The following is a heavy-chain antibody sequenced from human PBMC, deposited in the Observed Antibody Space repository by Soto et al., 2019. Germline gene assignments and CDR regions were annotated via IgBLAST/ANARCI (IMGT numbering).Heavy chain of an antibody. CDR2: TYYRSKWNS. V-gene: IGHV6-1*01. CDR3: VSSSSPYYFDF. CDR1: GDSVSSNSAL. D-gene: IGHD6-6*01. J-gene: IGHJ4*02. Sequence: LSQTLSLTCAISGDSVSSNSALWNWIRQSPSRGLEWPGRTYYRSKWNSDYAVSVKSRIAINADTSKNVFSLQLNSVTPEDTAVYYCVSSSSPYYFDFWGQGALVTVSS.